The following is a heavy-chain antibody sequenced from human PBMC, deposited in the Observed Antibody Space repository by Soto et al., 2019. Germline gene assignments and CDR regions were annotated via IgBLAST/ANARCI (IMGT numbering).Heavy chain of an antibody. J-gene: IGHJ5*02. CDR3: ARARLLWFGELSGWFDP. Sequence: QVQLVQSGAEVKKPGASVKVSCKASGYTFTSYDINWVRQATGQGLEWMGWMNPNSGNTGYAQKFRGRVTMTRNTCISTAYMELSSLSSEDTAVYYCARARLLWFGELSGWFDPWGQGTLVTVAS. CDR1: GYTFTSYD. D-gene: IGHD3-10*01. CDR2: MNPNSGNT. V-gene: IGHV1-8*01.